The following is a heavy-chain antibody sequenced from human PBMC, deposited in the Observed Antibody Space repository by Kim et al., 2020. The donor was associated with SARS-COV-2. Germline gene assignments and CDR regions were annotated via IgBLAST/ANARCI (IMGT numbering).Heavy chain of an antibody. Sequence: DSVKGRFTISRDNSKNTLYLQMNSLRAEDTAVYYCAKSTTVTTMGWYFDLWGRGTLVTVSS. D-gene: IGHD4-17*01. CDR3: AKSTTVTTMGWYFDL. V-gene: IGHV3-30*02. J-gene: IGHJ2*01.